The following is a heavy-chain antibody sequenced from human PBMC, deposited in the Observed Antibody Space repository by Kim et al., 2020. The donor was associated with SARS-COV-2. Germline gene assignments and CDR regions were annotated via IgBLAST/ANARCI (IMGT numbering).Heavy chain of an antibody. CDR2: IIPIFGTA. CDR3: ARVVFCSGGSCYTPRNSDGMYYYYYYGMDV. J-gene: IGHJ6*02. D-gene: IGHD2-15*01. CDR1: GGTFSSYA. Sequence: SVKVSCKASGGTFSSYAISWVRQAPGQGLEWMGGIIPIFGTANYAQKFQGRVTITADESTSTAYMELSSLRSEDTAVYYCARVVFCSGGSCYTPRNSDGMYYYYYYGMDVWGQGTTVTVSS. V-gene: IGHV1-69*13.